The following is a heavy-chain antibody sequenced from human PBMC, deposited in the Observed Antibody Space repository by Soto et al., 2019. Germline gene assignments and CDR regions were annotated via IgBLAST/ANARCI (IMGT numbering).Heavy chain of an antibody. Sequence: EVQLVESGGGLVQSGGSLRLSCAASGFTFSNYWMVWVRQAPGKGLVWVSRINNDGTGIRYADSVKGRFTISRDNGKNTLYLQMTSLGVEDTAVYYCATSPSVPGNDWGQGTLVTVSS. CDR1: GFTFSNYW. J-gene: IGHJ4*02. CDR3: ATSPSVPGND. V-gene: IGHV3-74*01. CDR2: INNDGTGI. D-gene: IGHD1-1*01.